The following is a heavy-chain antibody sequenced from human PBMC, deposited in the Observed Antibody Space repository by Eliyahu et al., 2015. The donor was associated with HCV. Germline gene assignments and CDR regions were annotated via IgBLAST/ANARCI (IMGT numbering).Heavy chain of an antibody. CDR3: AAGTGRSDFDY. CDR1: GFPFTNAW. V-gene: IGHV3-15*01. D-gene: IGHD3-10*01. J-gene: IGHJ4*02. CDR2: IKSKTDDETT. Sequence: EVQLVESGGGLVKPGGSLRLSXAAXGFPFTNAWMSWVRQAPGKGLEWVGRIKSKTDDETTDYVAPVKGRFTISRDDSTNTLYLQMNSLKTEDTALYYCAAGTGRSDFDYWGQGTLVTVSS.